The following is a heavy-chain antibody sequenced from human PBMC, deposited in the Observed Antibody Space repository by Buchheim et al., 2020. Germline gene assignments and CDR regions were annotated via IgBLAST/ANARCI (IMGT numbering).Heavy chain of an antibody. V-gene: IGHV4-34*01. J-gene: IGHJ4*02. CDR1: GGSFSGYY. CDR2: INHSGST. D-gene: IGHD3-16*02. CDR3: ARSRDYVWGSYRTLGY. Sequence: QVQLQQWGAGLLKPSETLSLTCAVYGGSFSGYYWSWIRQPPGKGLEWIGEINHSGSTNYNPSLKSRVTISVDTSKNQFSLKLSSVTAADTAVYYCARSRDYVWGSYRTLGYWGQGTL.